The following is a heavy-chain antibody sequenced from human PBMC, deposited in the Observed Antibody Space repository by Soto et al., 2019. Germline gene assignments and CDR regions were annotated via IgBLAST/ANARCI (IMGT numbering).Heavy chain of an antibody. CDR3: ARVRIYDSSGYYRDFDY. J-gene: IGHJ4*02. Sequence: SETLSLTCAAYGGSFSGYYWSWIRQPPGKGLEWIGEINHSGSTNYNPSLKSRVTISVDTSKNQFSLKLSSVTAADTAVYYCARVRIYDSSGYYRDFDYWGQGTLVTVSS. D-gene: IGHD3-22*01. CDR1: GGSFSGYY. CDR2: INHSGST. V-gene: IGHV4-34*01.